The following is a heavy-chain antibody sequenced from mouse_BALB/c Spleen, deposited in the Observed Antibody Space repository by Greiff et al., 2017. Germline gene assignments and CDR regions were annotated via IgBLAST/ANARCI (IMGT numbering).Heavy chain of an antibody. J-gene: IGHJ4*01. Sequence: QVQLQQSGAELVRPGTSVKVSCKASGYAFTNYLIEWVKQRPGQGLEWIGVINPGSGGTNYNEKFKGKATLTADKSSSTAYMQLSSLTSDDSAVYFCARSGYYGFLAMDYWGQGTSVTVSS. CDR2: INPGSGGT. CDR1: GYAFTNYL. CDR3: ARSGYYGFLAMDY. D-gene: IGHD1-2*01. V-gene: IGHV1-54*01.